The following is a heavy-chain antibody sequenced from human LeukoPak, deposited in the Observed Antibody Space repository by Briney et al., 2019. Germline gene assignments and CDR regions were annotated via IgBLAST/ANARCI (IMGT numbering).Heavy chain of an antibody. CDR3: ARAAYDTNGYTANHDY. J-gene: IGHJ4*02. CDR1: GFTFSNYA. D-gene: IGHD3-22*01. V-gene: IGHV3-23*03. Sequence: GGSLRLSCAASGFTFSNYAMSWVRQAPGKGLEWVSVLYSDGTTYYANSVKGRLTISRDKSKNTLYLQMNNLRAEDTAVYYCARAAYDTNGYTANHDYWGQGTLVTVSS. CDR2: LYSDGTT.